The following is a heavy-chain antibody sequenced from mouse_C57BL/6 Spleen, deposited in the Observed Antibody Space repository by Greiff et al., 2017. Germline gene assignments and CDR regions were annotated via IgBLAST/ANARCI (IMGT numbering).Heavy chain of an antibody. D-gene: IGHD2-1*01. J-gene: IGHJ3*01. CDR2: IYPGSGST. V-gene: IGHV1-55*01. CDR1: GYTFTSYW. CDR3: ARDGTYGSWFAY. Sequence: VQLQQPGAELVKPGASVKMSCKASGYTFTSYWITWVTQRPGQGLAWIGDIYPGSGSTNYNEKFKSKATLTVDTSSSTAYMQLSSLTSEDSAVYYCARDGTYGSWFAYWGQGTLVTVSA.